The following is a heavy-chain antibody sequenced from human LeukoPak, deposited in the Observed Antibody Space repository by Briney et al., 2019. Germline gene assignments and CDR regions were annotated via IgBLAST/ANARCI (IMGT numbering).Heavy chain of an antibody. D-gene: IGHD2-21*02. CDR1: GFTFDDYT. CDR2: INRRGHT. Sequence: GGSLRLSCAASGFTFDDYTMHWVRQTPGKGLEWVSLINRRGHTFYADSVKGRFSISRDNSRNSVFLQMNSLRPEDSALYYCAKELDCPSDCLFFHSWGQGTLVTVSS. J-gene: IGHJ4*02. CDR3: AKELDCPSDCLFFHS. V-gene: IGHV3-43*01.